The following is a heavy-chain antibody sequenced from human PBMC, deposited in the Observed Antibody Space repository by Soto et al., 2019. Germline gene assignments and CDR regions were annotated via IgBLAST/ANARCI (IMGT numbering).Heavy chain of an antibody. Sequence: VRLSCAASGFNFNDNSMSWISQAPGKGLELLSYISGSTSDTNYADSVKGRFTISRDNSKNTVYLQMNSLRAEDTAVYYCVKNTRAQSSWGQGTLVHVSS. CDR3: VKNTRAQSS. J-gene: IGHJ4*02. CDR2: ISGSTSDT. D-gene: IGHD5-18*01. V-gene: IGHV3-11*06. CDR1: GFNFNDNS.